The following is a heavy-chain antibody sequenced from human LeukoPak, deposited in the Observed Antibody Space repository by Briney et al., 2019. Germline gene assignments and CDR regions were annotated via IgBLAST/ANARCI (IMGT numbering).Heavy chain of an antibody. CDR3: ARDGGAYDFWSGDYYMDV. V-gene: IGHV3-21*01. D-gene: IGHD3-3*01. Sequence: PGGTVRLSCAASGFTFNSYSMNWLPQAPGRGREWVSSISSSSSYIYYADSVKGRFTISRDNAKNSLYLQMNSLRAEDTAVYYCARDGGAYDFWSGDYYMDVWGKGTTVTVSS. CDR2: ISSSSSYI. CDR1: GFTFNSYS. J-gene: IGHJ6*03.